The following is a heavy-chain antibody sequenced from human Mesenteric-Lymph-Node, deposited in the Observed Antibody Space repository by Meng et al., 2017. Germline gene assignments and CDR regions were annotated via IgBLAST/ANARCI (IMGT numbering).Heavy chain of an antibody. CDR2: IYYSGST. D-gene: IGHD3-22*01. Sequence: SETLSLTCTVSGGSISSGSYYWSWIRQPAGKGLEWIGYIYYSGSTNYNPSLKSRVTISVDTSKNQFSLKLSSVTAADTAVYYCASSTTYYYDSSGYYLDYWGQGTLVTVSS. J-gene: IGHJ4*02. CDR3: ASSTTYYYDSSGYYLDY. CDR1: GGSISSGSYY. V-gene: IGHV4-61*10.